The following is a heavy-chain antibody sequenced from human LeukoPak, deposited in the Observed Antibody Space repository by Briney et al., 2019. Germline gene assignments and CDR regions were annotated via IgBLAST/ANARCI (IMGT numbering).Heavy chain of an antibody. CDR3: AREKSYVWGSYRYYFDY. D-gene: IGHD3-16*02. CDR2: IIPILGIA. CDR1: GGTFSSYA. Sequence: ASVKVSCKASGGTFSSYAISWVRQAPGQGLEWMGRIIPILGIANYAQKSQGRVTITADKSTSTAYMELNSLRAEDTAVYYCAREKSYVWGSYRYYFDYWGQGTLVTVSS. V-gene: IGHV1-69*04. J-gene: IGHJ4*02.